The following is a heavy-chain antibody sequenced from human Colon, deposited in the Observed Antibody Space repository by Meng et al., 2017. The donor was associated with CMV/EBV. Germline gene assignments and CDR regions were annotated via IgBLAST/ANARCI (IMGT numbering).Heavy chain of an antibody. CDR3: ARGYETLDY. D-gene: IGHD1-1*01. V-gene: IGHV3-21*01. Sequence: GESLKISCAASGFTFSSYSMNWVRQAPGKGLEWASSISSSSSYIYYADSVKGRFTISRDNAKNSLYLQMNSLRAEDTAVYYCARGYETLDYWGQGTLVTVSS. CDR1: GFTFSSYS. CDR2: ISSSSSYI. J-gene: IGHJ4*02.